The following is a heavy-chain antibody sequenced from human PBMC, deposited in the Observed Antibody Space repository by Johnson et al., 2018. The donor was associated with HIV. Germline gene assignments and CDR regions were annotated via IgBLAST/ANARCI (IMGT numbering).Heavy chain of an antibody. CDR3: ARDPELDYFDNRAFDI. Sequence: QVQLLESGGGVVQPGRSLRLSCVASGFTFSSYAMHWVRQAPGKGLEWVAVISYDGSNKYYADSVKGRFTISRDNSKNTLYLQMNSLRAEDTAVYYCARDPELDYFDNRAFDIWGQGTMVTVSS. D-gene: IGHD3-22*01. V-gene: IGHV3-30-3*01. CDR1: GFTFSSYA. CDR2: ISYDGSNK. J-gene: IGHJ3*02.